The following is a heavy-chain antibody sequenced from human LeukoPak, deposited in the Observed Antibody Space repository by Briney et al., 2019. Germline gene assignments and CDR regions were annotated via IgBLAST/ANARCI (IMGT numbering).Heavy chain of an antibody. Sequence: PSETLSLTCTVSGGSISSYYWSWIRQPPGKGLEWIGYIYYSGSTNYNPSLKSRVTISVDTSKNQFSLKLSSVTAADTAVYYCASGYCSGGSCSLDYWGQGTLVTVSS. CDR1: GGSISSYY. D-gene: IGHD2-15*01. CDR3: ASGYCSGGSCSLDY. CDR2: IYYSGST. J-gene: IGHJ4*02. V-gene: IGHV4-59*08.